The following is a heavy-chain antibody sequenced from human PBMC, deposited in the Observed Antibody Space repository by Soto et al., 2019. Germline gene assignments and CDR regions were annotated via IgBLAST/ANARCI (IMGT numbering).Heavy chain of an antibody. V-gene: IGHV3-48*01. Sequence: GGSLRLSCAASGFTFSSYSMNWVRQAPGKGLEWVSYISSSSTIYYADSVKGRFTISRDNAKNSLYLQMNSLRAEDTAVYYCAVEGYDILTGYYGWFDPWGQGTLVTVSS. D-gene: IGHD3-9*01. J-gene: IGHJ5*02. CDR1: GFTFSSYS. CDR2: ISSSSTI. CDR3: AVEGYDILTGYYGWFDP.